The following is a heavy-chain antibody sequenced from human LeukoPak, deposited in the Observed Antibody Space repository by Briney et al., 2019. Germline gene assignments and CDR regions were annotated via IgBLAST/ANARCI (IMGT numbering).Heavy chain of an antibody. CDR3: AGARATRRDGYKNLDI. CDR1: GYTFTGYY. J-gene: IGHJ3*02. CDR2: INPNSGVT. Sequence: ASVKVSCKASGYTFTGYYMHWVRQAPGQGFEWMGWINPNSGVTNYGQKFQGRVTMTTDTSINTVSLDLSSLRSDDTAVYYCAGARATRRDGYKNLDIWGQGTMVTVSS. D-gene: IGHD5-24*01. V-gene: IGHV1-2*02.